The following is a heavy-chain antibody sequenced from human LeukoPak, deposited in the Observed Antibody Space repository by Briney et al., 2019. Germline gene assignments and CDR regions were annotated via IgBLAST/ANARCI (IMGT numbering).Heavy chain of an antibody. Sequence: SETLSLTCTVSGGSISSSSYYWGWIRQPPGKGLEWIGSIYYSGSTYYNPSLKSRVTISVDTSKNQFSLKLSSVTAADTAVYYCARGGSDYDILTGYYSPRNWFDPWGQGTLVTVSS. J-gene: IGHJ5*02. V-gene: IGHV4-39*07. CDR1: GGSISSSSYY. D-gene: IGHD3-9*01. CDR2: IYYSGST. CDR3: ARGGSDYDILTGYYSPRNWFDP.